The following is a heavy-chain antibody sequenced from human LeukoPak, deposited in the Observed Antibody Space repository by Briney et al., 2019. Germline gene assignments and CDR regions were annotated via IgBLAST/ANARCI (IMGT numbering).Heavy chain of an antibody. V-gene: IGHV4-59*12. D-gene: IGHD6-13*01. CDR3: ASAYSIVRGIDY. Sequence: SETLSLTCAVYGGSFSGYYWSWIRQPPGKGLEWIGYIYYSGNTNYNPSLKSRVTISVDTSKNQFSLKLSSVTAADTAVYYCASAYSIVRGIDYWGQGTLVTVSS. CDR2: IYYSGNT. CDR1: GGSFSGYY. J-gene: IGHJ4*02.